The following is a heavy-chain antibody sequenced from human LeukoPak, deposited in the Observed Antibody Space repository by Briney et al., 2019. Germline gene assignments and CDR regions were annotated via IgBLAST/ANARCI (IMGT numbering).Heavy chain of an antibody. D-gene: IGHD5-18*01. V-gene: IGHV3-48*03. Sequence: PGGSLRLSCAASGFTFSSYEMNWVRQAPGKGLEWVSYISSSGSTIYYADSVKGRFTISRDNAKNSLYLQMNSPRAEDTAVYYCARFTGGYSVPDYWGQGTLVTVSS. CDR2: ISSSGSTI. CDR3: ARFTGGYSVPDY. J-gene: IGHJ4*02. CDR1: GFTFSSYE.